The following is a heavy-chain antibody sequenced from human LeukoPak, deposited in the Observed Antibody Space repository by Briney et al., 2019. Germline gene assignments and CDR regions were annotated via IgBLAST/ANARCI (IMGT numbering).Heavy chain of an antibody. D-gene: IGHD1-14*01. CDR2: INPNSGDT. J-gene: IGHJ3*02. V-gene: IGHV1-2*02. CDR1: GYTFTGYY. CDR3: AREPRNAFDI. Sequence: GASVKVSCKASGYTFTGYYMHWVRQAPRQGLEWMGWINPNSGDTNFAQKFQGRVTMTRDTSISTAYMELSRLRSDDTAVYYCAREPRNAFDIWGQGTMVTVSS.